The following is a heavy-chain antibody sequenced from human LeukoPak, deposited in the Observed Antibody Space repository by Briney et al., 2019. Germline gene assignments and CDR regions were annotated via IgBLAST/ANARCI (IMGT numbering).Heavy chain of an antibody. Sequence: SETLSLTCAVSGYPISSGYFWAWIRQPPGKGLEWIGSISHSGSSYTKPSLNSRAIISVDTSNNQFSLKLTSVTAATTATYYCARDGYYYDGSFEYWGQGIRVAVSS. D-gene: IGHD3-22*01. V-gene: IGHV4-38-2*02. CDR1: GYPISSGYF. J-gene: IGHJ4*02. CDR2: ISHSGSS. CDR3: ARDGYYYDGSFEY.